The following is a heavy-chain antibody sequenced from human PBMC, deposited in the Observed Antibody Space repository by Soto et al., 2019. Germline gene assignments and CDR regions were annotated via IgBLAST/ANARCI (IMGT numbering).Heavy chain of an antibody. CDR1: GFTFSSYA. Sequence: GGSLRLSCAASGFTFSSYAMSWVGQAPGKGLGWVSAISGSSGSTYYADSVKGRFTISRDNSENSLYQQMNTLRAEDTAVYYCAKDLDECSSPPYWYFDLWGRGTMVTVSS. CDR3: AKDLDECSSPPYWYFDL. V-gene: IGHV3-23*01. J-gene: IGHJ2*01. D-gene: IGHD2-2*01. CDR2: ISGSSGST.